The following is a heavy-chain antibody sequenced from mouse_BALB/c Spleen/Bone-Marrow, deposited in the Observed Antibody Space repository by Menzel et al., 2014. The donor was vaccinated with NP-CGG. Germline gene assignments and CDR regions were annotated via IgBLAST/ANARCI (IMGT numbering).Heavy chain of an antibody. D-gene: IGHD1-1*01. CDR1: GYSFTNYW. CDR3: TRFGSSYDWYFDV. V-gene: IGHV1-5*01. J-gene: IGHJ1*01. CDR2: IYPGNSDT. Sequence: VQLQQSGTVLARPGASVKMSCKASGYSFTNYWLHWVKQRPGQGLEWIGAIYPGNSDTSYNQKFKGKAKLTAVTSASTAHMELSSLTNEDSAVYYCTRFGSSYDWYFDVWGAGTTVTVSS.